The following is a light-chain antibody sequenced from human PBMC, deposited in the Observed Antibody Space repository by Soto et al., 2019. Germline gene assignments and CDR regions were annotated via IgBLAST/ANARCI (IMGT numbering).Light chain of an antibody. J-gene: IGLJ1*01. CDR2: QDS. Sequence: SYELTQPPSVSVSPGQTASITCSGDKLGDKYACWYQQKPGQSPVLVIYQDSKRPSGIPERFSGSNSGNTGTLTISGTQAMDEADYYCQAWDSSTAVFGTGTKLTVL. CDR3: QAWDSSTAV. CDR1: KLGDKY. V-gene: IGLV3-1*01.